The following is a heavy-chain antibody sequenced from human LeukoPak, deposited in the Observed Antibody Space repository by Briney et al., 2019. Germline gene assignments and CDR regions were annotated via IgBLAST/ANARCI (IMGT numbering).Heavy chain of an antibody. CDR3: ATLRDMGVVPGAPFEN. D-gene: IGHD2-2*01. V-gene: IGHV4-39*01. CDR2: MYYSGST. J-gene: IGHJ4*02. Sequence: PSETLSLTCTVSGGSISSSTYYWGWIRQPPGKGLEWVGSMYYSGSTDYNSSLKSRITISGDTSKNQFSLKLSSVTAADTAVYYCATLRDMGVVPGAPFENWGQGTLVTVSS. CDR1: GGSISSSTYY.